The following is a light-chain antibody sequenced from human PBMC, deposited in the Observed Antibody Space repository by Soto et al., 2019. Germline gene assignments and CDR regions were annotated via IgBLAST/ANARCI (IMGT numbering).Light chain of an antibody. CDR2: DAS. CDR3: QHRSDWLFS. Sequence: EIVLTQSPATLSLSPGERATLSCRASQSIGVYLAWYQQKSGQAPRLLIYDASSRATGIPARFSGSGSGRDFTLTISSLEPEDFAVYYCQHRSDWLFSFGPGTTVDMK. CDR1: QSIGVY. V-gene: IGKV3-11*02. J-gene: IGKJ3*01.